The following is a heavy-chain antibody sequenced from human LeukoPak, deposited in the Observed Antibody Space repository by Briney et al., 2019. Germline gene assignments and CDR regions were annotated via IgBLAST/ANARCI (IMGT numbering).Heavy chain of an antibody. CDR2: ISAYNGNT. Sequence: ASVTVSFKASGYTFTSYGISWVRQAPGQGLEGMGWISAYNGNTNYAQKLQGRVTMTTHTSTSTAYMELRSLRSDDTAVYYCARGTRYSYGYAYWGQGTLVTVSS. V-gene: IGHV1-18*01. CDR3: ARGTRYSYGYAY. J-gene: IGHJ4*02. D-gene: IGHD5-18*01. CDR1: GYTFTSYG.